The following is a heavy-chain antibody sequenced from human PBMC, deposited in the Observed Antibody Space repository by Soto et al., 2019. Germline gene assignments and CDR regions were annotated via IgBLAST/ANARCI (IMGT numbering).Heavy chain of an antibody. D-gene: IGHD3-22*01. CDR3: AKDRGLYYQDTTGYQDY. CDR2: ISNDGSNK. V-gene: IGHV3-30*18. CDR1: GLTFSSYG. Sequence: QVQLVESGGGVVQPGRSLRLSCAASGLTFSSYGMHWVRQAPGKGLEWVALISNDGSNKYYADSVKGRFTISRDNSKRTLSLQMNSMRAEDAAVYYCAKDRGLYYQDTTGYQDYWGQGTLVTVSS. J-gene: IGHJ4*02.